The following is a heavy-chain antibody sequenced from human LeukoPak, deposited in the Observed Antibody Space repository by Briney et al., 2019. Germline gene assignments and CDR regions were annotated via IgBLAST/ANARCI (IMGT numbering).Heavy chain of an antibody. CDR1: GYTFTSYY. V-gene: IGHV1-46*01. J-gene: IGHJ4*02. D-gene: IGHD3-22*01. CDR3: ARDGIHHYYDSSGYSLGY. CDR2: INPSGGST. Sequence: ASVKVSCKASGYTFTSYYMHWVRQAPGQGLEWMGIINPSGGSTSYAQKFQGRVTMTRDMSTSTVYMKLSSLRSEDTAVYYCARDGIHHYYDSSGYSLGYWGQGTLVTVSS.